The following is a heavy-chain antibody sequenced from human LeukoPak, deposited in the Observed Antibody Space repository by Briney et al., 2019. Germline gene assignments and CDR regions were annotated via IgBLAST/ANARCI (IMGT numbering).Heavy chain of an antibody. CDR3: ARHGTISSESYFDY. D-gene: IGHD1-14*01. CDR2: IHNSGRT. V-gene: IGHV4-59*08. CDR1: GGSVSSYF. Sequence: SETLSLTCSVSGGSVSSYFWRWIRQSPGKGLEWIGYIHNSGRTNYTPSLKSRVTGFVDTSKNQVSLRLSSVTAADTAVYYCARHGTISSESYFDYWGQGALVTVSS. J-gene: IGHJ4*02.